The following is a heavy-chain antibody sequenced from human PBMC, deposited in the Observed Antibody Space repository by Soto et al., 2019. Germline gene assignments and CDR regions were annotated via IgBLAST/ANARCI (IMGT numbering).Heavy chain of an antibody. D-gene: IGHD3-10*01. CDR3: TTDRILWFGEYTFDMDV. CDR1: GFTFRNAW. Sequence: EVELVESGGGLVKPGGPLTLSCEGSGFTFRNAWMSWVRQAPGKGLEWVGRIKSKSDGETTDYAVPVKGRFTISRGHLKNTFYLRMDRPKSEDTAGYYRTTDRILWFGEYTFDMDVWGQGTTVTVSS. J-gene: IGHJ6*02. CDR2: IKSKSDGETT. V-gene: IGHV3-15*01.